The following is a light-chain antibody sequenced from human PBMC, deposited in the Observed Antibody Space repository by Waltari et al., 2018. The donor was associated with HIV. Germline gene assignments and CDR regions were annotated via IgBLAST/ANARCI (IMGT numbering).Light chain of an antibody. CDR3: QQYNTWPLS. CDR2: GAS. V-gene: IGKV3-15*01. J-gene: IGKJ4*01. CDR1: QNIINN. Sequence: IVMTQSPATLSVSPVERATLSCRASQNIINNLAWYQQKPGQAPRLLIYGASTRATSIPARFSGSGYGTDFTLTINSLQSEDIAGYYCQQYNTWPLSFGGGTKVEIK.